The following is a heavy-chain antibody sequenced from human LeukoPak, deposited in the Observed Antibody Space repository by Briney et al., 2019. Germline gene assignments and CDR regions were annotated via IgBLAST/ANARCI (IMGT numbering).Heavy chain of an antibody. CDR1: GYTFTSYG. V-gene: IGHV1-18*01. D-gene: IGHD2-15*01. J-gene: IGHJ4*02. CDR3: ATSEEGR. CDR2: ISAYNGNT. Sequence: VASVKVSCKASGYTFTSYGISWVRQAPGQGLEWMGWISAYNGNTNYAQKLQGRVTFTRDTSASTAYMELSSLRSEDTAVFYCATSEEGRWGQGTLVTVSS.